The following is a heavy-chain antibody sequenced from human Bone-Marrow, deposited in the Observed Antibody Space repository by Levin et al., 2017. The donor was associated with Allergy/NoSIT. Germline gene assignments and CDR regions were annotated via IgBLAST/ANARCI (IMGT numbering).Heavy chain of an antibody. J-gene: IGHJ4*02. Sequence: GGSLRLSCAASGFTFNDYTMHWVRQAPQRGLEWVSLISWDASTTYYADSVRGRFTISRDNSKNALYLPMNSLTTEDTALYYCAKDLSPRIAVTGNIEYWGQGTLVTVSS. CDR3: AKDLSPRIAVTGNIEY. V-gene: IGHV3-43*01. CDR2: ISWDASTT. CDR1: GFTFNDYT. D-gene: IGHD6-19*01.